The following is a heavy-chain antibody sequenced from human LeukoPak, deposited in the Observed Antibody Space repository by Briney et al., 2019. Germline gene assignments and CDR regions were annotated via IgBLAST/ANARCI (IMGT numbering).Heavy chain of an antibody. D-gene: IGHD6-13*01. CDR3: ARGAAAGTYNWFDP. V-gene: IGHV3-33*01. J-gene: IGHJ5*02. CDR1: GFTFSSYG. Sequence: GRSLRLSCAASGFTFSSYGMHWVRQAPGKGLEWVAVIWYDGSNKYYADSVKGRFTTSRDNSKNTLYLQMNSLRAEDTAVYYCARGAAAGTYNWFDPWGQGTLVTVSS. CDR2: IWYDGSNK.